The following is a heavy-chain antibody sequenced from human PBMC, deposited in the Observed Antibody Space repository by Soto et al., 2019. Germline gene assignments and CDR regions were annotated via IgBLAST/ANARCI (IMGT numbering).Heavy chain of an antibody. CDR3: ASRYCRGASCAPHCFDP. V-gene: IGHV4-31*03. J-gene: IGHJ5*02. D-gene: IGHD2-15*01. CDR1: GGSISSGDYY. Sequence: QVHLQESGHGLVKPSQTLFLTCTVSGGSISSGDYYWHWLRQLPGNRLEWLGYISYSGRTYYNPSRKSRISMSLDTPKRQFSLQLSSVPAADTAGYHFASRYCRGASCAPHCFDPWGQGTLVTVSS. CDR2: ISYSGRT.